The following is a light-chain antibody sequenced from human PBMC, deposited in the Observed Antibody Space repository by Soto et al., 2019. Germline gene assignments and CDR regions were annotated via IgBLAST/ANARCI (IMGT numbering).Light chain of an antibody. CDR1: QNINTW. V-gene: IGKV1-5*03. J-gene: IGKJ1*01. CDR2: KAS. Sequence: DIQMTQSPSTVSASVGDRVTITCRASQNINTWLAWYQQKPGKAPKLLILKASSLESGVPSRLSGSGSGTEFTLTISSLQPDDLATYYCQQYNNYFWAFGQGTKV. CDR3: QQYNNYFWA.